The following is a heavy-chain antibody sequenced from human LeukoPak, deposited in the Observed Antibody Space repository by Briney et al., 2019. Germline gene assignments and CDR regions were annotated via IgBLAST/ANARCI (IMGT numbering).Heavy chain of an antibody. V-gene: IGHV3-23*01. D-gene: IGHD2-21*01. Sequence: GGSLRLSCAASGFTFNSYTMSWVRQAPGKGLDWVSVISGSGTSIYYADSVKGRFTISRDDAENTVFLQMNGLRAEDTAVYSCVRSTSITSYLNFWGQGTLVTVSS. J-gene: IGHJ4*02. CDR3: VRSTSITSYLNF. CDR1: GFTFNSYT. CDR2: ISGSGTSI.